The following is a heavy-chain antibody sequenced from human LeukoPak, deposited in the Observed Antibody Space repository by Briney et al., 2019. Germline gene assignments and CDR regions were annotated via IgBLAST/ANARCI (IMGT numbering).Heavy chain of an antibody. CDR2: LSGSGAST. V-gene: IGHV3-23*01. CDR3: AKGSDRSGSYYLDY. Sequence: SGGSLRLSCAASGFTFSSYAMNWVRQAPGKGLEWVSGLSGSGASTYYADSVKGRFTISRDNSKNTLYLQMNRLRAGDTAVYYCAKGSDRSGSYYLDYWGQGTLVTVSS. J-gene: IGHJ4*02. CDR1: GFTFSSYA. D-gene: IGHD3-10*01.